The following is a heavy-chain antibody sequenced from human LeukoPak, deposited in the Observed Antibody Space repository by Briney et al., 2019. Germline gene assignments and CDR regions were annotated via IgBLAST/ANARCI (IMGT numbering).Heavy chain of an antibody. J-gene: IGHJ4*02. CDR2: IYYAGGDT. V-gene: IGHV3-23*01. D-gene: IGHD2-21*01. Sequence: GGSLRLSCAASGFTFNSYAMSWVRQAPGKGPEWVSTIYYAGGDTYYADSVKGRFTVSRDNINNALHLQMDSLRVEDTAVYYCAKDLGAAVVPRRFDYWGRGTLVTVSS. CDR1: GFTFNSYA. CDR3: AKDLGAAVVPRRFDY.